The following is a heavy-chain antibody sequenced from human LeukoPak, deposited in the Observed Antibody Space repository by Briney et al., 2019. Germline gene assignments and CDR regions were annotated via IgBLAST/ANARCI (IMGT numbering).Heavy chain of an antibody. V-gene: IGHV1-2*06. D-gene: IGHD6-19*01. CDR1: GYTFTGYY. Sequence: ASVXVSCKASGYTFTGYYMHWVRQAPGQGLEWMGRINPNSGGTNYAQKFQGRVTMTRYTSISTAYMELSRLRSDDTAVYYCARGTAVAGKVVDYWGQGTLVTVSS. CDR3: ARGTAVAGKVVDY. CDR2: INPNSGGT. J-gene: IGHJ4*02.